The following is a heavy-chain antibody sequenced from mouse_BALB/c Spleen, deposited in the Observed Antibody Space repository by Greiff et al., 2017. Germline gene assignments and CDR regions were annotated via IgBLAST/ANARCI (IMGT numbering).Heavy chain of an antibody. Sequence: EVMLVESGGGLVKPGGSLKLSCAASGFTFSSYAMSWVRQTPEKRLEWVASISSGGSTYYPDSVKGRFTISRDNARNILYLQMSSLRSEDTAMYYCARYYGRYFDYWGQGTTLTVSS. D-gene: IGHD1-1*01. V-gene: IGHV5-6-5*01. CDR3: ARYYGRYFDY. CDR2: ISSGGST. CDR1: GFTFSSYA. J-gene: IGHJ2*01.